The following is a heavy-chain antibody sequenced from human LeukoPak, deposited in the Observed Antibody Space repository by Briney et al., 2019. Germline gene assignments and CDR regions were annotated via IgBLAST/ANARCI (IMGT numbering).Heavy chain of an antibody. V-gene: IGHV3-30-3*01. D-gene: IGHD1-26*01. CDR2: ISYDGSNK. Sequence: GGSLRLSCAASGFTFSSYAMHWVRQAPGKGLEWVAVISYDGSNKYYADSVKGRFTISRDNSKNTLYLQMNSLRAEDTAVYYCARAAWDGDSQLDCWGQGTLVTVSS. CDR1: GFTFSSYA. J-gene: IGHJ4*02. CDR3: ARAAWDGDSQLDC.